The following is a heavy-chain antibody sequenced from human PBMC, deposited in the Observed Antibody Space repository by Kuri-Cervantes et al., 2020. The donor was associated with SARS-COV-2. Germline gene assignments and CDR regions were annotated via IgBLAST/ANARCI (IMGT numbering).Heavy chain of an antibody. CDR3: ARHSSLVGDLDY. D-gene: IGHD3-16*01. Sequence: SETLSLTCAVYGGSFSGYYWSWIRQPPGKGLEWIGEINHSVSTNYNPSLKSRVTISVDTSKNQFSLKLSSVTAADTAVYYCARHSSLVGDLDYWGQGTLVTVSS. V-gene: IGHV4-34*01. CDR1: GGSFSGYY. J-gene: IGHJ4*02. CDR2: INHSVST.